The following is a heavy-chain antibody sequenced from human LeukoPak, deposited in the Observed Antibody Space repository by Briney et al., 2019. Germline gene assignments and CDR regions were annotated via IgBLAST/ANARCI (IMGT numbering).Heavy chain of an antibody. Sequence: GESLQISFKASGYTFSNYWIAWVRQMPGKGLEWMGIIYPGDSDTRYSPSFQGQVTISADKSISTAYLQWSSLKASDTGIYYCTRGYSRGAGDYWGQGTLVTVSS. CDR1: GYTFSNYW. J-gene: IGHJ4*02. V-gene: IGHV5-51*01. D-gene: IGHD6-25*01. CDR3: TRGYSRGAGDY. CDR2: IYPGDSDT.